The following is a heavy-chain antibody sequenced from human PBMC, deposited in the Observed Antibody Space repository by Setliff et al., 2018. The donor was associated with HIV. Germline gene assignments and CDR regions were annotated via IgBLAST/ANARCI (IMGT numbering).Heavy chain of an antibody. CDR2: IHDSGRT. Sequence: PSETLSLTCGVSGYSLTSGYYWGWIRQPPGKGLEWIGSIHDSGRTYYNPSLKSRVTISIDTSKSQFSLKLTSVSAADTAMYYCARGRRRSSTPYYFDYWGQGTLVTVSS. J-gene: IGHJ4*02. CDR3: ARGRRRSSTPYYFDY. CDR1: GYSLTSGYY. V-gene: IGHV4-38-2*01.